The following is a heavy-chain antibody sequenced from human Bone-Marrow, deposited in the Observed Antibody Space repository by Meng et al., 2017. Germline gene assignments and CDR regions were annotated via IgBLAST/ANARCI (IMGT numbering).Heavy chain of an antibody. CDR1: GFTFSDYY. Sequence: GESLKISCAASGFTFSDYYMSWIRQAPGKGLEWVSYISRSGTTMYYPDSVKGRFTISRDNAKNSLSLQLHSLRHEDTAVYFCVREGFFYDNTGYYSRSAFDIWGRGTGVTVSS. CDR3: VREGFFYDNTGYYSRSAFDI. D-gene: IGHD3-22*01. V-gene: IGHV3-11*04. CDR2: ISRSGTTM. J-gene: IGHJ3*02.